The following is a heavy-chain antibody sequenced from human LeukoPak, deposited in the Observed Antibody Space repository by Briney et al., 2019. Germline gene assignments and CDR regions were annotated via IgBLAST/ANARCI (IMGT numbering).Heavy chain of an antibody. J-gene: IGHJ5*02. V-gene: IGHV3-48*03. CDR3: VGSFGFGP. Sequence: GGPLRLSCALSGFLFSTYEMNWVRQARGKGRECISYNSSSGANIFFANSGNGRFTILRDNAKNSRFLQMDSLRGEDSAFYYCVGSFGFGPWGQGALVTVSS. CDR1: GFLFSTYE. CDR2: NSSSGANI.